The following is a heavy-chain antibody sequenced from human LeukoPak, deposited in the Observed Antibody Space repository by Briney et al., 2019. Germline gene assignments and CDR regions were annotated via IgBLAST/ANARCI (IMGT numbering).Heavy chain of an antibody. V-gene: IGHV4-59*01. CDR1: GGSISSYY. CDR2: MYDSGST. J-gene: IGHJ5*02. CDR3: ARDIAVAGIGWFDP. D-gene: IGHD6-19*01. Sequence: PSETLSLTCTVSGGSISSYYWSWLRQPPGKGVEWIGYMYDSGSTNYNPSLKSRVTISVDTSKNQSSLKLSSVPGADTAVDYCARDIAVAGIGWFDPWGQGTLVTVSS.